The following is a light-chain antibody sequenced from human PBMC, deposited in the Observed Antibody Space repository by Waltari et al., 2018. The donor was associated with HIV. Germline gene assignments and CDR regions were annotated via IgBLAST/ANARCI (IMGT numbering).Light chain of an antibody. CDR3: AAWDDSLNGPV. V-gene: IGLV1-44*01. CDR1: SSNIGSHS. CDR2: SNN. J-gene: IGLJ2*01. Sequence: QSVLTQSPSASGTPGQRVIISCSGSSSNIGSHSVNWYQQLPGTAPKLLIYSNNERPAGVPDRFSGSKSGTSASLAISGLQYEDEADYHWAAWDDSLNGPVFGGGTKLTVL.